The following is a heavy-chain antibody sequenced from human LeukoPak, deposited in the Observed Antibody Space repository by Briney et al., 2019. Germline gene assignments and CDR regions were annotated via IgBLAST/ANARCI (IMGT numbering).Heavy chain of an antibody. V-gene: IGHV3-9*01. Sequence: GGSLRLSCAASRFTFYDYAMHWVRQAPGKGLEWVSGISWNSGSIGYADSVKGRFTISRDNAKNSLYLQMNSLRAEDTAVYYCARGFPAGYSDTFDIWGQGTMVTVSS. CDR2: ISWNSGSI. CDR3: ARGFPAGYSDTFDI. J-gene: IGHJ3*02. D-gene: IGHD6-13*01. CDR1: RFTFYDYA.